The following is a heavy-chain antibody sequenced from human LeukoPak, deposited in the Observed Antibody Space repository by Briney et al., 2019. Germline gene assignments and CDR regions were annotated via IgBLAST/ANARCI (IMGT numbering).Heavy chain of an antibody. D-gene: IGHD4-17*01. CDR2: INHSGST. J-gene: IGHJ5*02. Sequence: SETLSLTCTVSGGSISSYYWNWIRQPPGKGLEWIGEINHSGSTNYNPSLKSRVTISVDTSKNQFSLKLSSVTAADTAVYYCARARTVTTSWFDPWGQGTLVTVSS. CDR1: GGSISSYY. V-gene: IGHV4-34*01. CDR3: ARARTVTTSWFDP.